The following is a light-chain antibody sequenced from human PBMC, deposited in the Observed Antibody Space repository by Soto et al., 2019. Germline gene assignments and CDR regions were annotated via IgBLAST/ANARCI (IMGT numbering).Light chain of an antibody. Sequence: QSVLTQPPSVSAAPGQKVTISCSGSSSNIGNNYVSWYQQLPGTAPKLLIYDNNKRPSGIPDRFSGSKSGTSATLGITGLQTGDEADYYRGTWDSSLSAWVFGTGTKVTVL. CDR3: GTWDSSLSAWV. J-gene: IGLJ1*01. CDR1: SSNIGNNY. V-gene: IGLV1-51*01. CDR2: DNN.